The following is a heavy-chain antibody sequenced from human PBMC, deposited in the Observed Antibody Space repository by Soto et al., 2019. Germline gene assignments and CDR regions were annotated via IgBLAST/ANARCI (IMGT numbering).Heavy chain of an antibody. D-gene: IGHD6-19*01. V-gene: IGHV1-18*01. CDR3: ATVPPYSSGWYAGFDP. J-gene: IGHJ5*02. CDR1: GYTFTSYG. CDR2: ISAYNGNT. Sequence: QVQLVQSGAEVKKPGASVKVSCKASGYTFTSYGISWVRQAHGQGLEWMGWISAYNGNTNYAQKLQGRVTMTTDTPTSTADMALRTLRSDDTAVYYCATVPPYSSGWYAGFDPWGQGTLVTVSS.